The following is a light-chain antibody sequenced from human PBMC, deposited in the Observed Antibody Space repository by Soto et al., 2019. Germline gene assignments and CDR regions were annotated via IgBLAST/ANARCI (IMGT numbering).Light chain of an antibody. CDR2: EVI. V-gene: IGLV2-23*02. CDR3: CSYAGSSVYV. Sequence: HSAVSQVGSECGSPGQSITISKTGTSSDVGTFNLVSWYQQHPGKAPRLMIYEVIKRPSGVSNRFSGSKSGNTASLTISGLQAEDEADYYCCSYAGSSVYVFGTGTKVTVL. CDR1: SSDVGTFNL. J-gene: IGLJ1*01.